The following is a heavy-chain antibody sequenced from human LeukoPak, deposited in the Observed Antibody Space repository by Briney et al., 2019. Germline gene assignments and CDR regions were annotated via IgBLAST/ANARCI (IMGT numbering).Heavy chain of an antibody. J-gene: IGHJ4*02. V-gene: IGHV3-23*01. CDR2: ISGSGGST. CDR1: GFTFSSYA. D-gene: IGHD3-22*01. Sequence: GGSLRLSCAASGFTFSSYAMSWVRQAPGKGLEWVSAISGSGGSTYYADSVKGRFTISRDNSKNALYLQMNSLRAEDTAVYYCARDEYYDSSFDYWGQGTLVTVSS. CDR3: ARDEYYDSSFDY.